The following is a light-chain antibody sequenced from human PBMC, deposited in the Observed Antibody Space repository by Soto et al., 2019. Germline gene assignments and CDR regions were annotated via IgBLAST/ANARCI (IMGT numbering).Light chain of an antibody. CDR2: SNN. CDR1: GSNIGTNT. Sequence: QSVPTQPTSASGTPGQRVTISCSGSGSNIGTNTVNWYQHLPGTAPKLLIYSNNQRPSGVPDRFSGSKSGTSVSLAISGLQSEDEADYYCAAWDDSLNGYVFGTGTKLTVL. V-gene: IGLV1-44*01. CDR3: AAWDDSLNGYV. J-gene: IGLJ1*01.